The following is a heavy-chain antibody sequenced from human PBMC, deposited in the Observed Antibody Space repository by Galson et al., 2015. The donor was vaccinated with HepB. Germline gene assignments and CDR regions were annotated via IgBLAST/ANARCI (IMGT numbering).Heavy chain of an antibody. D-gene: IGHD5-18*01. CDR2: TYYRSKWYS. V-gene: IGHV6-1*01. CDR3: ARDLAHIQLWFPPSQAYGMDV. Sequence: CAISGDSVSSNSAAWNWIRQSPSRGLEWLGRTYYRSKWYSDYAVSVKSRITINPDTSKNQFSLQLNSVTPEDTAVYYCARDLAHIQLWFPPSQAYGMDVWGQGTTVTVSS. CDR1: GDSVSSNSAA. J-gene: IGHJ6*02.